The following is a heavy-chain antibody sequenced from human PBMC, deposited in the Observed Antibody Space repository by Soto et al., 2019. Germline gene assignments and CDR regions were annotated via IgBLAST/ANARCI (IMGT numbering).Heavy chain of an antibody. CDR1: GFTFSSYG. CDR2: IYYDGSNK. D-gene: IGHD2-15*01. Sequence: QVQLVESGGGVVQPGRSLRLSCVASGFTFSSYGMHWVRQAPGKGLEWVALIYYDGSNKYYAGSVKGRFTISRDNSKNPLYLQMNSLRAEDTAVYYCARYCSGGSCYPIYYGMDVWGQGTTVTVSS. CDR3: ARYCSGGSCYPIYYGMDV. V-gene: IGHV3-33*01. J-gene: IGHJ6*02.